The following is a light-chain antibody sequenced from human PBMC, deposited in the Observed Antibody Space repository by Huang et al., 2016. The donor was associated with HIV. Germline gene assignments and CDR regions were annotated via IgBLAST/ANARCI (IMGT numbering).Light chain of an antibody. J-gene: IGKJ5*01. CDR3: QQRSSWPPSIT. Sequence: EVVLTQSPATLSLSPGERATLSCRASQSVSTYLAWYQQKPGQAPRLLIYDASSRATGIPARFSGSGSGTDFTLTISSLEPEDFALYYCQQRSSWPPSITFGQGTRLEIK. CDR1: QSVSTY. CDR2: DAS. V-gene: IGKV3-11*01.